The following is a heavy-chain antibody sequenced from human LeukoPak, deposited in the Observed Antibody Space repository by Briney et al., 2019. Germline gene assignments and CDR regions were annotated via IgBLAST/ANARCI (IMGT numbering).Heavy chain of an antibody. Sequence: ASVKVSCKASGYTFTSYHMHWVRQAPGQGLEWMGIINPSGGSTSYAQKFQGRVTMTRDTSTSTVYMELSSLRSEDTAVYYCAVPIQLWQRRHDYWGQGTLVTVSS. CDR1: GYTFTSYH. CDR3: AVPIQLWQRRHDY. D-gene: IGHD5-18*01. V-gene: IGHV1-46*01. CDR2: INPSGGST. J-gene: IGHJ4*02.